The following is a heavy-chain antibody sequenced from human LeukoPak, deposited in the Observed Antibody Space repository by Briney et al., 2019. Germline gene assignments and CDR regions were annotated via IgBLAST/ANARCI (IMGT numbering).Heavy chain of an antibody. CDR3: ARPPQYYYSSRKYSFDY. J-gene: IGHJ4*02. CDR2: IYPDDSDT. CDR1: GYSFTSHW. V-gene: IGHV5-51*01. Sequence: GESLKISCKGSGYSFTSHWIAWVRQVPGKGLEWMGVIYPDDSDTRYSPSFQGQATISADKSISTAYLQWSSLKASDTAIYYCARPPQYYYSSRKYSFDYWGQGTLVTVSS. D-gene: IGHD3-10*01.